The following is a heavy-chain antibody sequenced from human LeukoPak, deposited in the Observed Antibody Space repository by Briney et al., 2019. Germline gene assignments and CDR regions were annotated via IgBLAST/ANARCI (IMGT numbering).Heavy chain of an antibody. J-gene: IGHJ4*02. Sequence: HPSETLSLTCTVSGGSISSYYWSWIRQPPGKGLEWIGYIYYSGSTNYNPSLKSRVTISVDTSKNQFSLKLSSVTAADTAVYYCARIEMATTSFDYWGQGTLVTVSS. CDR2: IYYSGST. V-gene: IGHV4-59*08. CDR3: ARIEMATTSFDY. D-gene: IGHD5-24*01. CDR1: GGSISSYY.